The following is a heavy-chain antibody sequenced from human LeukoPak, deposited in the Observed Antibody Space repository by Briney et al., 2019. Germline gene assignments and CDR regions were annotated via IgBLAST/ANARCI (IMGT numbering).Heavy chain of an antibody. Sequence: SETLSLTCTVSGGSITNHYWSWIRQPPGKGREWMGYIYYPGSTNYTPSLKSRVTISVDTSKHQFHLKLSSVTAADTAVYYCARGERLWFGEPGSFDIWGQRRMVTVSS. CDR3: ARGERLWFGEPGSFDI. D-gene: IGHD3-10*01. V-gene: IGHV4-59*11. J-gene: IGHJ3*02. CDR1: GGSITNHY. CDR2: IYYPGST.